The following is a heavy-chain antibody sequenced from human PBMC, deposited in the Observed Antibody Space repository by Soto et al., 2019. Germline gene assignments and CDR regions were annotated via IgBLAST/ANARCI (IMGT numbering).Heavy chain of an antibody. CDR3: AGGRDYGPPRLLH. V-gene: IGHV3-53*04. Sequence: EVQLVESGGGLVQPGGSLRLSCAASGFTVSSNYMSWVRQAPGKGLEWVSIIYSGGSTYYADSVRGRFTISRHSPKNTLYLKMNSLRPDDTAVYSCAGGRDYGPPRLLHWGQGTLVTVSS. CDR1: GFTVSSNY. J-gene: IGHJ4*02. CDR2: IYSGGST. D-gene: IGHD4-17*01.